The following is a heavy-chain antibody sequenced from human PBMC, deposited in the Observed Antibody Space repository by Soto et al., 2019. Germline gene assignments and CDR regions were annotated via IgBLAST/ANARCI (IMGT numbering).Heavy chain of an antibody. D-gene: IGHD2-15*01. V-gene: IGHV3-23*01. CDR3: AKGWNYYYYYGMDV. CDR2: ISGSGGST. Sequence: GGSLRLSCAASGFTFSSYAMSWVRQAPGKGLEWVSAISGSGGSTYYADSVKGRFTISRDNSKNTLYLQMNSLRAEDTAVYYCAKGWNYYYYYGMDVWGQGTTVTVSS. CDR1: GFTFSSYA. J-gene: IGHJ6*02.